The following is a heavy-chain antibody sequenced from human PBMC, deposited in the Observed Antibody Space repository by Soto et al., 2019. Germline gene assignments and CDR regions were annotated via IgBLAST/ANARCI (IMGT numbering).Heavy chain of an antibody. V-gene: IGHV1-18*01. CDR3: APRSPAFDF. Sequence: QVQLVQSGPEVKKPGASVKVSCKTSGYTFTSYGIAWVRQAPGQGLEWMGWISTSKGNTNYAQKFQGRVTMTTDTSPSKAYMELRSLRSEDKAVYCCAPRSPAFDFWGQGTLVTVSS. J-gene: IGHJ4*02. CDR1: GYTFTSYG. CDR2: ISTSKGNT.